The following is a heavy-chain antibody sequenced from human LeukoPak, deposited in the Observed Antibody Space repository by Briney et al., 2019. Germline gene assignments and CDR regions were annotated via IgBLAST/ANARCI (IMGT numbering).Heavy chain of an antibody. CDR2: ISAYNGNT. V-gene: IGHV1-18*01. D-gene: IGHD6-13*01. Sequence: ASVKVSCKASGYTFTSYGISWVRQAPGQGLEWMGWISAYNGNTNYAQKLQGRATMTTDTSTSTAYMELRSLRSDDTAVYYCARDMIAAAGLYRTYYYYGMDVWGQGTTVTVSS. J-gene: IGHJ6*02. CDR1: GYTFTSYG. CDR3: ARDMIAAAGLYRTYYYYGMDV.